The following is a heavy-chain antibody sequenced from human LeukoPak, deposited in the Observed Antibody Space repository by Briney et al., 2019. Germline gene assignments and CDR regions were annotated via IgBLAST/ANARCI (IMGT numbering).Heavy chain of an antibody. D-gene: IGHD4-17*01. CDR3: ARGARSLAFDY. CDR2: INPSGGST. V-gene: IGHV1-46*01. CDR1: GYTFTSYY. J-gene: IGHJ4*02. Sequence: GASVKVSCKASGYTFTSYYMHWVRQAPGRGLEGMGIINPSGGSTSYAQKVQGRVTMTRDTSTSPVYMELSSLRSEDPAEYYCARGARSLAFDYWGQGTLVTVSS.